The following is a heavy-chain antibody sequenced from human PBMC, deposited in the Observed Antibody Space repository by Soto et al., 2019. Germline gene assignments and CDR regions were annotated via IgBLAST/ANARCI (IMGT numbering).Heavy chain of an antibody. CDR3: ARGTTPVWAVASRDDAFDI. CDR2: MNPNSGNT. V-gene: IGHV1-8*02. CDR1: GYTFTGYD. Sequence: GASVKVSCKASGYTFTGYDINWVRQATGQGLGWMGWMNPNSGNTGYAQKFQGRVTMTRNTSISTAYMELSSLRSEDTAVYYCARGTTPVWAVASRDDAFDIWGQGTMVTVSS. J-gene: IGHJ3*02. D-gene: IGHD6-19*01.